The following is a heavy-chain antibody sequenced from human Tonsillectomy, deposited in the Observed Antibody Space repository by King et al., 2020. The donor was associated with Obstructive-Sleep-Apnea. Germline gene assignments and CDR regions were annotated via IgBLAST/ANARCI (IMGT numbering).Heavy chain of an antibody. J-gene: IGHJ3*02. D-gene: IGHD3-9*01. CDR3: VSDRLGHWFEGFDI. CDR2: IKQDGSDK. Sequence: EQLVQSGGSLVQPGGSLKLSCEASGFTFTDYWMSWVRQAPGTGLEWVANIKQDGSDKYYVDAVKGRFTVSRDNAKNSVFLQMNSLRAEDTALYFCVSDRLGHWFEGFDIWGHGTVVSVSS. CDR1: GFTFTDYW. V-gene: IGHV3-7*01.